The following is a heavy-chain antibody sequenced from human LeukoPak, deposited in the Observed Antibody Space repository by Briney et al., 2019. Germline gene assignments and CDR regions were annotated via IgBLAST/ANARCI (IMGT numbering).Heavy chain of an antibody. CDR1: GGTFSSYA. V-gene: IGHV1-69*06. D-gene: IGHD5-24*01. CDR3: ARAGPGTYNYYFDY. J-gene: IGHJ4*02. CDR2: IIPIFGTA. Sequence: SVKVSCKASGGTFSSYAISWVRQAPGQGLEWMGGIIPIFGTANYAQKFQGRVTITADKPTSTAYMELSSLRSEDTAVYYCARAGPGTYNYYFDYWGQGTLVTVSS.